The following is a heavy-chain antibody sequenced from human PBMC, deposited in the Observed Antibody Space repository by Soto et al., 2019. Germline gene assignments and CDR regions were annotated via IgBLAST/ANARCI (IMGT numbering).Heavy chain of an antibody. J-gene: IGHJ5*02. V-gene: IGHV4-4*07. CDR3: AKDVSSRRWFDP. CDR1: GASIRSYH. CDR2: MQHTGNT. Sequence: QVQLQESGPGLVKPSETLSLTCAVSGASIRSYHWSWIRQPAGKGLEWIGRMQHTGNTNYNPTPKRRITMSVDTSKKQISLKMTSVTAEDTAVYFCAKDVSSRRWFDPWGQGILVIVSS. D-gene: IGHD3-16*01.